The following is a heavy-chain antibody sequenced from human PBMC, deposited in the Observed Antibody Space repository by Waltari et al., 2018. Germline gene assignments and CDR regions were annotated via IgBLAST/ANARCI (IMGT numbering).Heavy chain of an antibody. J-gene: IGHJ3*02. CDR1: GYNLPELS. CDR2: VDPEDDET. CDR3: ATAGYSGSYSLGAFDI. V-gene: IGHV1-24*01. D-gene: IGHD1-26*01. Sequence: QVKLVQSGAEVKKPGASVKVSCKVSGYNLPELSMHWVQQAPGKGLGWRGGVDPEDDETIHAQKFQGRATITEDTSNDTAYIELSSLRSEDTAVYYCATAGYSGSYSLGAFDIWGQGTMVTVSS.